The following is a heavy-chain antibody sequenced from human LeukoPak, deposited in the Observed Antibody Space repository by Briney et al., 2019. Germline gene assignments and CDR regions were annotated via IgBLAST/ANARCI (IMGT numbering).Heavy chain of an antibody. D-gene: IGHD3-22*01. CDR3: ARDLPYYYDSSGNYYYYYGMDV. CDR1: GYSFTDYY. CDR2: INPNSGGT. Sequence: GASVKVSCKASGYSFTDYYMHWVRQAPGQGLEWMGRINPNSGGTNYAQKFQGRVTMTRDTSISTAYMELSRLRSDDTAVYYCARDLPYYYDSSGNYYYYYGMDVWGQGTTVTVSS. J-gene: IGHJ6*02. V-gene: IGHV1-2*06.